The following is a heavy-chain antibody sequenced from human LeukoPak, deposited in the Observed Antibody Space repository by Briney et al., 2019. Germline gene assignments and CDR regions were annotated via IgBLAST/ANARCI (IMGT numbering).Heavy chain of an antibody. D-gene: IGHD6-13*01. V-gene: IGHV4-34*01. CDR1: GGSFSGYY. Sequence: SETLSLTCAVYGGSFSGYYWSWIRQPPGKGLEWIGEINHSGSTNYNPSLKSRVTISVDTSKNQFSLKLSSVTAADTAVYYCARQPPYSSSRRAFDIWGQGTMVTVSS. J-gene: IGHJ3*02. CDR3: ARQPPYSSSRRAFDI. CDR2: INHSGST.